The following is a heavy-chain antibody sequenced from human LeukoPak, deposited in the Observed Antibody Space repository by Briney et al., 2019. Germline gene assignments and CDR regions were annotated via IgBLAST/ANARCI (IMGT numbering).Heavy chain of an antibody. J-gene: IGHJ4*02. CDR1: GFTFSDYY. V-gene: IGHV3-11*03. D-gene: IGHD3-22*01. CDR3: ATRKYYYDSSGYYLFDY. Sequence: GGSLRLSCAASGFTFSDYYMSWIRQAPGKGLEWVSYISGSSSYTNYADSVKGRFTISRDNAKNSLYLQMNSLRAEDTAVYYCATRKYYYDSSGYYLFDYWGQDTQVTVSS. CDR2: ISGSSSYT.